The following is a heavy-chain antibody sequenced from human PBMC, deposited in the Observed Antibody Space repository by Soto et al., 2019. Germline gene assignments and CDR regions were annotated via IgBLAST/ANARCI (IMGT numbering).Heavy chain of an antibody. D-gene: IGHD1-1*01. Sequence: QVQLQESGPGLVKPSQTLSLTCTVSGGSITSGDYFWSWIRQPPGKGLEWIGYIYYSGSTYYNPSLKSRVNISVEPSKNQFPPRLSSVTAADTAVYYSARAPIRRPGQPLNHFYYWGQGTLVTVSS. J-gene: IGHJ4*02. CDR2: IYYSGST. CDR3: ARAPIRRPGQPLNHFYY. V-gene: IGHV4-30-4*01. CDR1: GGSITSGDYF.